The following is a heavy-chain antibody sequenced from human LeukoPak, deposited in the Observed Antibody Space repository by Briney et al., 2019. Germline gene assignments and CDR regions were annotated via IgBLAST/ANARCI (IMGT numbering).Heavy chain of an antibody. J-gene: IGHJ6*02. CDR3: ASDPSPPNFDMDV. Sequence: ASVKLSCKASAGTFSSYAISWVRQAPGQGLEWMGRIVPIFGIANYAQKFQGRVTITADKSTSTAYMELSSLRSEDTAVYYCASDPSPPNFDMDVWGQGTTVTVSS. CDR2: IVPIFGIA. V-gene: IGHV1-69*04. CDR1: AGTFSSYA. D-gene: IGHD2-2*01.